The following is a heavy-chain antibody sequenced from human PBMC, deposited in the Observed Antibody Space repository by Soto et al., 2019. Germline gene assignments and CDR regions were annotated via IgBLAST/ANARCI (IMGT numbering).Heavy chain of an antibody. V-gene: IGHV3-30*18. CDR1: GFTFSSYG. J-gene: IGHJ6*02. CDR2: ISYDGSNK. Sequence: QVQLVESGGGVVQPGRSLRLSCAASGFTFSSYGMHWVRQAPGKGLEWVAVISYDGSNKYYADSVKGRFTISRDNSKNTLYLQMNSMRDEDTAVYYCAKRGPKDTAMVYYYYYGMDVWGQGTTVTVSS. CDR3: AKRGPKDTAMVYYYYYGMDV. D-gene: IGHD5-18*01.